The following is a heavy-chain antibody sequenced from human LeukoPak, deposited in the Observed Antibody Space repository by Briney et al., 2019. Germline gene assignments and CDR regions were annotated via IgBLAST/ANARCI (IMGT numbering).Heavy chain of an antibody. CDR3: TRTFLSGDGYKVGYFDY. V-gene: IGHV3-53*01. Sequence: GGSLRLSCAASGLTVSSTYMSWVRQAPGKGLGWVSLIYSSGSTYYADSVKGRFTISRDNSKNTLFLQMNSLTAEDTAMYYCTRTFLSGDGYKVGYFDYWGQGTLVTVSS. CDR1: GLTVSSTY. D-gene: IGHD5-24*01. J-gene: IGHJ4*02. CDR2: IYSSGST.